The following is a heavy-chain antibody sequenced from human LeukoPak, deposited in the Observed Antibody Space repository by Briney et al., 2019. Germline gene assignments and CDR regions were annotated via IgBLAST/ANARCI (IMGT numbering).Heavy chain of an antibody. CDR3: AREESWFGELFPSRFDY. J-gene: IGHJ4*02. D-gene: IGHD3-10*01. CDR1: GFTFSSYS. Sequence: PGGSLRLSCAASGFTFSSYSMNWVRQAPGKGLEWVSSISSSSSYIYYADSVKGRFTISRDNAKNSLYLQMNSLRAEDTAVYYCAREESWFGELFPSRFDYWGQGTLVTVSS. CDR2: ISSSSSYI. V-gene: IGHV3-21*01.